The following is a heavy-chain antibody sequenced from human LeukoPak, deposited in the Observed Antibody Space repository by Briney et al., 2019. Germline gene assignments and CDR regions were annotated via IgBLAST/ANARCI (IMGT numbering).Heavy chain of an antibody. CDR2: ISAYNGNT. CDR3: ARDRSSMVRGYDAFDI. D-gene: IGHD3-10*01. V-gene: IGHV1-18*01. J-gene: IGHJ3*02. CDR1: GYTFTSYG. Sequence: ASVKVSCKAFGYTFTSYGISWVRQAPGQGLEWMGWISAYNGNTNYAQKLQGRVTMTIDTSTSTAYMELRSLRSDDTAVYYCARDRSSMVRGYDAFDIWGQGTMVTVSS.